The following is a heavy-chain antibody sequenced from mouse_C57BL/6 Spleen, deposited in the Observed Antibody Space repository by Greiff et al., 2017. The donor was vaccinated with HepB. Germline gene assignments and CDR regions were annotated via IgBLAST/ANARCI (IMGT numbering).Heavy chain of an antibody. CDR3: TRRGSYYTSPYAMDY. J-gene: IGHJ4*01. D-gene: IGHD2-12*01. CDR2: IDPETDGT. CDR1: GYTFTDYE. V-gene: IGHV1-15*01. Sequence: QVQLQQSGAELVRPGASVTLSCKASGYTFTDYEMHWVKQTPVHGLEWIGAIDPETDGTASNQKFKGKAILTADKSSSTAYMELRSLTSEDSAVYYCTRRGSYYTSPYAMDYWGQGTSVTVSS.